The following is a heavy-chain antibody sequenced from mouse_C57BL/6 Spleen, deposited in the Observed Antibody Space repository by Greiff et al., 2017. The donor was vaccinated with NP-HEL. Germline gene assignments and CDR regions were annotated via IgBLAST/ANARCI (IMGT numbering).Heavy chain of an antibody. V-gene: IGHV1-50*01. D-gene: IGHD2-5*01. CDR2: IDPSDSYT. CDR1: GYTFTSYW. J-gene: IGHJ2*01. Sequence: QVQLQQPGAELVKPGASVKLSCKASGYTFTSYWMQWVKQRPGQGLEWIGEIDPSDSYTNYNQKFKGKATLTVDTSSSTAYMQLSSLTSEDSAVYYCARRVAYYSNYGCFDYWGQGTTLTVSS. CDR3: ARRVAYYSNYGCFDY.